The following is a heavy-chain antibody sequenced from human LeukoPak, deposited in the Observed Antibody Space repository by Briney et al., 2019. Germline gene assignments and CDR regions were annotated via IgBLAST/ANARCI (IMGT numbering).Heavy chain of an antibody. J-gene: IGHJ4*02. CDR1: GGSISSYS. Sequence: PSETLSLTCIVSGGSISSYSWNWIRQSPGKGLEWVGYISHSGTTFYNPSLKSRVTISVDTSKSQFSLNLSSVTAADTAVYYCARRDIVATISTWGQGTLVTVSS. CDR3: ARRDIVATIST. CDR2: ISHSGTT. D-gene: IGHD5-12*01. V-gene: IGHV4-59*08.